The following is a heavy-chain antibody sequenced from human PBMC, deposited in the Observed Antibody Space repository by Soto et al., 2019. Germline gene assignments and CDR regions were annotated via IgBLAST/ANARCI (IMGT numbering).Heavy chain of an antibody. CDR2: ISSSSSYI. J-gene: IGHJ4*02. V-gene: IGHV3-21*01. CDR3: ARDRVVYDSSGYSYFDY. Sequence: EVQLVESGGGLVKPGGSLRLSCAASGFTFSSYSMNWVRQAPGKGLEWVSSISSSSSYIYYADSVKGRFTISRDNAKNSLYLQMNSLRVEDTAVYYCARDRVVYDSSGYSYFDYWGQGTLVTVSS. D-gene: IGHD3-22*01. CDR1: GFTFSSYS.